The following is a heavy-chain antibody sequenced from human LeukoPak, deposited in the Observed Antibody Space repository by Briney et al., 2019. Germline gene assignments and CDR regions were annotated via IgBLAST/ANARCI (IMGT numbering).Heavy chain of an antibody. Sequence: GVSVKVSCEASGGTFSSYAFSWVRQAPGQGLEWMGGIIPIFGTTNYAEQFQGRVTITTDESTSTAYLDLSSLRSEDTAVYYCAKDDGSATMGFDSWGQGTLVSVSS. D-gene: IGHD1-26*01. CDR2: IIPIFGTT. V-gene: IGHV1-69*05. CDR1: GGTFSSYA. J-gene: IGHJ5*01. CDR3: AKDDGSATMGFDS.